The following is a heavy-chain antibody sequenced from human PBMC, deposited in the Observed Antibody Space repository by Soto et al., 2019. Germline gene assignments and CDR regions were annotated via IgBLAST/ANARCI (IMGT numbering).Heavy chain of an antibody. Sequence: GSLRLSCSASGFTFSSYSMNWVRQAPGKGLEWVSSISSSSSYIYYADSVKGRFTISRDNAKNSLYLQMNSLRAEDTAVYYCGRDLRTPNDYYDYGMDFWGQGT. J-gene: IGHJ6*01. CDR3: GRDLRTPNDYYDYGMDF. CDR1: GFTFSSYS. V-gene: IGHV3-21*01. CDR2: ISSSSSYI.